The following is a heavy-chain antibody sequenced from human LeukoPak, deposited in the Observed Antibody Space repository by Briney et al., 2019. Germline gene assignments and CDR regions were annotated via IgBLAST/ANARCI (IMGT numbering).Heavy chain of an antibody. Sequence: GRSLRLSCAASGFTFSSYGMHWVRQAPGKGLEWVAVISYDGSNKYYADSVKGRFTISRDNSKNTLYLQMNSLRAEDTAVYYCAKDNGGYCSGGSCYSGYFDYWGQGTLVTVSS. CDR2: ISYDGSNK. J-gene: IGHJ4*02. CDR1: GFTFSSYG. V-gene: IGHV3-30*18. D-gene: IGHD2-15*01. CDR3: AKDNGGYCSGGSCYSGYFDY.